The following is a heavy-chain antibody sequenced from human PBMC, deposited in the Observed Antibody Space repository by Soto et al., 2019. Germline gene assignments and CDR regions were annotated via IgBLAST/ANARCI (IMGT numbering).Heavy chain of an antibody. CDR2: IYRSGTT. Sequence: SETLSLTCVVSNFAISIGYYCGCIGQSPGKGLEWIASIYRSGTTSYNPSLKSRVTISVDPSKNQFSLMLTAVTAADTAVYYCARTHSGSYYSVFNYWGRGSLVTVS. J-gene: IGHJ4*02. V-gene: IGHV4-38-2*01. CDR3: ARTHSGSYYSVFNY. D-gene: IGHD1-26*01. CDR1: NFAISIGYY.